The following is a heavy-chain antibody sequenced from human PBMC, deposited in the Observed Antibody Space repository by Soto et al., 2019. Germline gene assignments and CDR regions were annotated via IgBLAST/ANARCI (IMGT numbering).Heavy chain of an antibody. CDR3: ASTNGAGGYDYCSNGRSV. V-gene: IGHV3-33*01. CDR1: AITLSSNG. D-gene: IGHD5-12*01. CDR2: IWYDGSNK. Sequence: GVTMRRSCSAAAITLSSNGMHWVRQAPGQALEWVAVIWYDGSNKYYAETVNCRFTISRDNSKHTLDLQMNSLRAEVTAVYSSASTNGAGGYDYCSNGRSVWGQGRTVGVSS. J-gene: IGHJ6*01.